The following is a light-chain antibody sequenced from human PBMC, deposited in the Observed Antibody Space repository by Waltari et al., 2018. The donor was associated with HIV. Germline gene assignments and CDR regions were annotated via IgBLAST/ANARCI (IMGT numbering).Light chain of an antibody. J-gene: IGLJ2*01. CDR2: AGT. CDR1: ALAKQH. V-gene: IGLV3-25*03. Sequence: SYELTQPPSVSVSPDQTATITCSGDALAKQHSYWYQQNAGQAPVLVIFAGTERPSGIPERFSGTRSETTVTLTITGVQAEDEADYYCESADSTGSYYVFGRGTRLTVL. CDR3: ESADSTGSYYV.